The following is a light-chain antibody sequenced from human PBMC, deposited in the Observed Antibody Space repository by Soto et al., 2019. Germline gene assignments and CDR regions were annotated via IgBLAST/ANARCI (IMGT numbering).Light chain of an antibody. J-gene: IGKJ2*01. CDR2: DAS. CDR1: QSVSGY. V-gene: IGKV3-11*01. Sequence: EIVLTQSPATLSLSPGERATLSCRASQSVSGYLAWYQQKPGQAPRLLIYDASNRATGIPARFSGTGSGTDFTLTISSLEPEDLAVYYCQQRSNWLYTFGHGTKLEIK. CDR3: QQRSNWLYT.